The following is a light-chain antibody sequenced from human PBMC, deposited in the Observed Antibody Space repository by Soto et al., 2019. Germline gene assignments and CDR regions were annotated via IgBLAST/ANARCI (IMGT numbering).Light chain of an antibody. Sequence: EIVLTQSPGTLSLSPGERATLSCRASQSVSSSYLAWYQQKPGQAPRLLIYGASSRATGIPARFSGSGSGTDFTLTISRLEPEDFAVYYCQQYGSSPPYTFGQGTKLASK. V-gene: IGKV3-20*01. CDR3: QQYGSSPPYT. CDR2: GAS. CDR1: QSVSSSY. J-gene: IGKJ2*01.